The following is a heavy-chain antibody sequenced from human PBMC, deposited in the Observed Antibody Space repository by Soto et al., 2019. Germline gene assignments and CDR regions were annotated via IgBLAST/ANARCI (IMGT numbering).Heavy chain of an antibody. D-gene: IGHD6-19*01. CDR3: AREGYSSGWPRGYFDY. CDR2: ISYDGSNK. Sequence: LRLSCAASGFTFSSYAMHWVRQAPGKGLEWVAVISYDGSNKYYADSVKGRFTISRDNSKNTLYLQMNSLRAEDTAVYYCAREGYSSGWPRGYFDYWGQGTLVTVSS. CDR1: GFTFSSYA. V-gene: IGHV3-30-3*01. J-gene: IGHJ4*02.